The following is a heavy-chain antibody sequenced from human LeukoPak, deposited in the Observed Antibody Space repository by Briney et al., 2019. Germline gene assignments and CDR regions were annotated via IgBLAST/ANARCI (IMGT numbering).Heavy chain of an antibody. Sequence: SETRSLTCTVSGGSISSSSYYWGWIRQPPGKGLEWIGSIYYSGSTYYNPSLKSRVTISVDTSKNQFSLKLSSVTAADTAVYYCATYDFWSGYSVGRAFDIWGQGTMVTVSS. CDR1: GGSISSSSYY. D-gene: IGHD3-3*01. J-gene: IGHJ3*02. CDR2: IYYSGST. V-gene: IGHV4-39*01. CDR3: ATYDFWSGYSVGRAFDI.